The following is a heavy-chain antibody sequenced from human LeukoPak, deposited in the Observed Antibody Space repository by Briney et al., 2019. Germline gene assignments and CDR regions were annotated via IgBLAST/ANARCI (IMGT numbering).Heavy chain of an antibody. CDR1: AGTFSSYT. D-gene: IGHD2-15*01. Sequence: SVKVSCKASAGTFSSYTISWVRHAPGQGLERMGTTIPIFGIANYAQKFQGRVTITADKSTSTAYMELSSLRSEDTAVYYCARYRQNCSGGSCQSRWFDPWGQGTLVTVSS. CDR2: TIPIFGIA. J-gene: IGHJ5*02. V-gene: IGHV1-69*02. CDR3: ARYRQNCSGGSCQSRWFDP.